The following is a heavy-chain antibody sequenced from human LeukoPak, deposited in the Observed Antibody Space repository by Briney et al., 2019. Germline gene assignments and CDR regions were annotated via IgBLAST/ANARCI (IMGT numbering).Heavy chain of an antibody. CDR1: GFTFSLYW. V-gene: IGHV3-23*01. D-gene: IGHD2-21*02. J-gene: IGHJ4*02. CDR2: ISGSGDNT. Sequence: PGGSLRLSCAASGFTFSLYWMSWIRQAPGKGLEWVSAISGSGDNTYFADSVKGRFTVSRDNSKNTLYVQMKSLRAEDTAVYYCAKDFVVVPGNVNYFDYWGQGTLVTVSS. CDR3: AKDFVVVPGNVNYFDY.